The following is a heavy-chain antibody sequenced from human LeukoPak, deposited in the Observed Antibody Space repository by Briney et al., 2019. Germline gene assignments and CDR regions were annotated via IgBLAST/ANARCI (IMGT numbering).Heavy chain of an antibody. CDR3: AKEFARLLWFGELSQ. V-gene: IGHV3-23*01. D-gene: IGHD3-10*01. Sequence: GGSLRLSCAASGFTFSSYAMSWVRQAPGKGLAWVSAISGSGGSTYYADSVKGRFTISRDNSKNTLYLQMNSLRAEDTAVYYCAKEFARLLWFGELSQRGQGTLVTVSS. J-gene: IGHJ4*02. CDR1: GFTFSSYA. CDR2: ISGSGGST.